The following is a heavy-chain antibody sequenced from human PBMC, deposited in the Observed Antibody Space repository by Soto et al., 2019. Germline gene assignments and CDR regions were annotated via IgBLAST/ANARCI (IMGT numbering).Heavy chain of an antibody. D-gene: IGHD3-22*01. CDR1: GGSFSGYY. J-gene: IGHJ3*02. CDR2: INHSGST. V-gene: IGHV4-34*01. Sequence: PSETLSLTCGGYGGSFSGYYCSLIRQPPGKGLEWIGEINHSGSTNYNPSLKSRVTISVDTSKNQFSLKLSSVTAADTAVYYCARISSDYYSSGYFLPDAFDIWGQGTMVTVSS. CDR3: ARISSDYYSSGYFLPDAFDI.